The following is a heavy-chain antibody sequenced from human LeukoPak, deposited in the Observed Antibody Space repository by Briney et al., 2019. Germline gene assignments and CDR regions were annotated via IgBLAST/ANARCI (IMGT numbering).Heavy chain of an antibody. J-gene: IGHJ4*02. D-gene: IGHD3-3*01. CDR2: IDYSGSI. V-gene: IGHV4-59*01. CDR1: GGSISSYY. CDR3: ARVVTIFGVVMDYFDY. Sequence: SETLSPTCTVSGGSISSYYWSWIRQPPGKGLEWIGYIDYSGSINYNPSLKSRLTISVDTSKNQFSLKLSSVTAADTAVYYCARVVTIFGVVMDYFDYWGQGTLVTVSS.